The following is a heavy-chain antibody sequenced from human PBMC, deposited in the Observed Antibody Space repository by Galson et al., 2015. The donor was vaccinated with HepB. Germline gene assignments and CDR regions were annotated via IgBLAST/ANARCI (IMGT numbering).Heavy chain of an antibody. V-gene: IGHV3-23*01. J-gene: IGHJ3*02. D-gene: IGHD2-2*03. Sequence: SLRLSCAASGFTFSSYAMSWVRQAPGKGLEWVSAISGSGGSTYYADSVKGRFTISRDNSKNTLYLQMNSLRAEDTAVYYCAKVDIVVVPAATPGAFDIWGQGTMVTVSS. CDR2: ISGSGGST. CDR1: GFTFSSYA. CDR3: AKVDIVVVPAATPGAFDI.